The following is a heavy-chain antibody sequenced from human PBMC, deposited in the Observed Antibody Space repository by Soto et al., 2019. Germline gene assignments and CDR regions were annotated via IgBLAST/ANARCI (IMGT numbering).Heavy chain of an antibody. CDR1: GFTFSSYA. CDR3: AREECELHWFDP. J-gene: IGHJ5*02. CDR2: ISYDGSNK. Sequence: QVQLVESGGGVVQPGRSLRLSCAACGFTFSSYAMDWVRQAPGKRLEWVAVISYDGSNKYYADSVKGRFTISRDNSKNTLYLQMNSLRAEDTAVYYCAREECELHWFDPWGQGTLVTVSS. D-gene: IGHD1-26*01. V-gene: IGHV3-30-3*01.